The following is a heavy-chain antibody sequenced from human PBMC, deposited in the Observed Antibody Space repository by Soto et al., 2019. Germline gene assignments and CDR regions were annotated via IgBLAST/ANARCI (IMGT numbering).Heavy chain of an antibody. Sequence: QVQLVESGGGVVQPGRSLRLSCAASGFTFSSYAMHWVRQAPGKGLEWVAVISYDGSNKYYADSVKGRFTISRDNSKNKLYLQMNSLRAEDTAVYYCATPSSGWGQGNLVTVSS. CDR2: ISYDGSNK. CDR3: ATPSSG. J-gene: IGHJ4*02. CDR1: GFTFSSYA. D-gene: IGHD6-19*01. V-gene: IGHV3-30-3*01.